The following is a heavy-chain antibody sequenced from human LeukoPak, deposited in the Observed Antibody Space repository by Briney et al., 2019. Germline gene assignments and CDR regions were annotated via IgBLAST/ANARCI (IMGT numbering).Heavy chain of an antibody. J-gene: IGHJ4*02. CDR3: ARGPNSNWSGLDF. Sequence: GGSLRLSCTASGFSFSAHWMHWARQLPGKGLVWISRISPTGSTTSYADSVKGRFTVSRDNAKNTLYLQVNNLRAEDTAVYYCARGPNSNWSGLDFWGQGTLLTVSS. V-gene: IGHV3-74*01. CDR1: GFSFSAHW. CDR2: ISPTGSTT. D-gene: IGHD6-6*01.